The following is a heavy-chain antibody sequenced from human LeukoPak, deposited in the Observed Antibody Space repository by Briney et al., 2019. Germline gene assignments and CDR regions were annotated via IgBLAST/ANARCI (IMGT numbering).Heavy chain of an antibody. CDR2: IIPIFGTA. D-gene: IGHD6-13*01. CDR1: GGTFSSYA. J-gene: IGHJ4*02. V-gene: IGHV1-69*01. Sequence: SVKVSCKASGGTFSSYAINWVRQAPGQGLEWMGGIIPIFGTANYAQKFQGRVTITADESTSTAYMELSSLRSEDTAVYYCARDLVAAAGFDYWGQGTLVTVSS. CDR3: ARDLVAAAGFDY.